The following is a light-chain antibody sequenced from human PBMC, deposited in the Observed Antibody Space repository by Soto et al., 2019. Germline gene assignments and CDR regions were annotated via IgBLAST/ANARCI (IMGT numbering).Light chain of an antibody. J-gene: IGLJ1*01. V-gene: IGLV2-14*01. CDR3: SSFTSSRIYV. CDR2: EVS. CDR1: SSDVGGYNY. Sequence: QYALTQPASVSGSPGQSITISCTGTSSDVGGYNYVSWFQLHPGKSPKLMVYEVSNRPSGISSRFSGSKSGNTASLTISGLQAEDEADYYCSSFTSSRIYVFGTGTKLTVL.